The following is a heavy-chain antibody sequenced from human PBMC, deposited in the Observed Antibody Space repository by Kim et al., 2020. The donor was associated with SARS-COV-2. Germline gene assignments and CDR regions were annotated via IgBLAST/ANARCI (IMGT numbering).Heavy chain of an antibody. CDR2: FDPEDGET. CDR3: ATGVAVAGRSSDYYYYYGMDA. J-gene: IGHJ6*02. Sequence: ASVKVSCKVSGYTLTELSMHWVRQAPGKGLEWMGGFDPEDGETIYAQKFQGRVTMTEDTSTDTAYMELSSLRSEDTAVYYCATGVAVAGRSSDYYYYYGMDAWGQGTTVTVSS. V-gene: IGHV1-24*01. D-gene: IGHD6-19*01. CDR1: GYTLTELS.